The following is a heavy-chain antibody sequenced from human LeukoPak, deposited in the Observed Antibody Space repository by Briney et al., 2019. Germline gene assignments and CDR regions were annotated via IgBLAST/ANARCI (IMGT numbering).Heavy chain of an antibody. Sequence: GGSLRLSCAASGFTFSRYWIHWVRQAPGKGLEWVSRINPDGSTTTYADSVKGRSTISRDSVKNTVYLQMNSLRVEDTAVYYCARVLSGSWDWFDPWGQGTLVTVSS. J-gene: IGHJ5*02. D-gene: IGHD3-22*01. CDR3: ARVLSGSWDWFDP. V-gene: IGHV3-74*01. CDR1: GFTFSRYW. CDR2: INPDGSTT.